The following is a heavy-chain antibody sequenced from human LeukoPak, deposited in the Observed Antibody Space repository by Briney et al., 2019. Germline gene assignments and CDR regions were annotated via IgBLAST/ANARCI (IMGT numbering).Heavy chain of an antibody. J-gene: IGHJ4*02. CDR1: GYSFTGHY. D-gene: IGHD3-10*01. V-gene: IGHV1-2*02. CDR2: INPKSGGT. Sequence: ASVKVSCKASGYSFTGHYMHWVRQAPGQGLEWMGWINPKSGGTNYAQKFQGRVTMTRDTSISTAYMELSWLRSDDTAVYYCARGVTMVRGVIIPLDYWGQGTLVTVSS. CDR3: ARGVTMVRGVIIPLDY.